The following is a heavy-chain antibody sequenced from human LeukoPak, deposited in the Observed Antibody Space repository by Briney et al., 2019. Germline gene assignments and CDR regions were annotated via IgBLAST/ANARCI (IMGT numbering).Heavy chain of an antibody. Sequence: PSGTLSLTCAVSGGSISSSNWWSWVRQPPGKGLEWIGSIYHSGSTYYNPSLKSRVTISVDTSKNQFSLKLSSVTAADTAVYYCAREGTTYYYDTSGYRPPSGSWGQGTLVTVSS. V-gene: IGHV4-4*02. CDR3: AREGTTYYYDTSGYRPPSGS. CDR2: IYHSGST. CDR1: GGSISSSNW. J-gene: IGHJ5*02. D-gene: IGHD3-22*01.